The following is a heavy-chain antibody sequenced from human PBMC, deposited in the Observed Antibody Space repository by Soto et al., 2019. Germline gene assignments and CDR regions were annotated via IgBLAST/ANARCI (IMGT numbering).Heavy chain of an antibody. CDR1: GYTFTSYD. J-gene: IGHJ4*02. CDR2: MKPNTGNS. Sequence: QVQLVQSGAEVRKPGASVKVSCEASGYTFTSYDIYWVRQATGQGLEWMGWMKPNTGNSAYAQKFQGRVTVTSDTSINTVDMELSSLRSEDTAVYYCARRAETNGWNGFGADKYYFDFLGQGTLVTVSS. CDR3: ARRAETNGWNGFGADKYYFDF. D-gene: IGHD1-1*01. V-gene: IGHV1-8*01.